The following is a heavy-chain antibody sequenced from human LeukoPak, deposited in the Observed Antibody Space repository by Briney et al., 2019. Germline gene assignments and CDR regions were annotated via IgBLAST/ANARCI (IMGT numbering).Heavy chain of an antibody. CDR3: ARSFLGNWYFDL. D-gene: IGHD1-26*01. J-gene: IGHJ2*01. CDR1: GGSISSYY. Sequence: SETLSLTCTVSGGSISSYYWSWIRQPPGMGLEWIGYIYYSGSTNYNPSLKNRVTISVDTSKDQFSLRLTSVTAADTAMYYCARSFLGNWYFDLWGRGTLVTVSS. CDR2: IYYSGST. V-gene: IGHV4-59*01.